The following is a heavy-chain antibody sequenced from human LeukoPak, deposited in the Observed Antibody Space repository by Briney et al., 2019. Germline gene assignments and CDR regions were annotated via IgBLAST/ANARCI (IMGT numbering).Heavy chain of an antibody. CDR2: VSYAGSNK. CDR1: GFTFSNYG. D-gene: IGHD4-17*01. V-gene: IGHV3-30*18. J-gene: IGHJ4*02. CDR3: AKDRATMTTRIFDF. Sequence: GGSLRLSCAAFGFTFSNYGMHWVRQAPGKGLEWVALVSYAGSNKYYVDSVKGRFTISRDNSKNTLYLQMNSLRAEDTAVYYCAKDRATMTTRIFDFWGQGTLVTVSS.